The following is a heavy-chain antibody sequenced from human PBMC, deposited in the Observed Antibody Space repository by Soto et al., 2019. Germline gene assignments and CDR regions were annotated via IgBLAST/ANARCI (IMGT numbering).Heavy chain of an antibody. D-gene: IGHD2-21*01. J-gene: IGHJ5*02. CDR3: AFVSVLWSEGWFDP. CDR1: GFTFSSYS. CDR2: ISSSSSTI. Sequence: PGGSLRLSCAASGFTFSSYSMNWVRQAPGKGLEWVSYISSSSSTIYYADSVKGRFTISRDNAKNSLYLQMNSLRDEDTAVYYCAFVSVLWSEGWFDPWGQGTLVTVSS. V-gene: IGHV3-48*02.